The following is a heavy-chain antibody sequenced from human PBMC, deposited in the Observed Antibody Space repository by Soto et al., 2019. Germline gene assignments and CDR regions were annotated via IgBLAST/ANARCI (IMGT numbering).Heavy chain of an antibody. V-gene: IGHV1-2*02. CDR1: GYTFTGYY. CDR3: ARGPAVGYYDVGMGA. Sequence: VASLKVSCKASGYTFTGYYMHWVRQAPGQGLEWMVWINPNRGGTNYAQKFPCSVTMTRDTSITTAYMELSRVRSDDTAVYYCARGPAVGYYDVGMGAWGQGKTVTV. CDR2: INPNRGGT. J-gene: IGHJ6*02. D-gene: IGHD3-3*01.